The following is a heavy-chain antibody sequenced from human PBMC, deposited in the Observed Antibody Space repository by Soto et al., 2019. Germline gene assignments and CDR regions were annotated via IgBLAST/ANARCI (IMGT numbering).Heavy chain of an antibody. CDR3: GRNTWGTGDFDS. CDR1: GYTFTSYD. CDR2: MSPNSGKT. D-gene: IGHD7-27*01. J-gene: IGHJ4*01. V-gene: IGHV1-8*01. Sequence: QVQLVQSGAEVQKPGASVKVSCKASGYTFTSYDINWMRQATGQALEWLGWMSPNSGKTGYSKKFQVRIMMTRGTSTSTAYMELSSLTDEDTAICYCGRNTWGTGDFDSWGHGTLVTVSS.